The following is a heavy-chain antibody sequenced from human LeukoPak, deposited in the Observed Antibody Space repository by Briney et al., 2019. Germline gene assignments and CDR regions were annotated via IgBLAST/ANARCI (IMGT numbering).Heavy chain of an antibody. V-gene: IGHV3-66*01. CDR2: IYSGGST. Sequence: PGGSLRLSCAVSGFTITNYWMTWVRQAPGKGLEWVSVIYSGGSTYYADSVKGRFTISRDNSKNTLYLQMNSLRAEDTAVYYCARDQGLDAFDIWGQGTMVTVSS. J-gene: IGHJ3*02. CDR3: ARDQGLDAFDI. CDR1: GFTITNYW.